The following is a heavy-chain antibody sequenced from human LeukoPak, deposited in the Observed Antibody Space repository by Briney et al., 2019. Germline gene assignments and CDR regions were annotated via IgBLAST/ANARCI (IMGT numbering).Heavy chain of an antibody. J-gene: IGHJ4*02. D-gene: IGHD1-26*01. V-gene: IGHV3-48*02. CDR3: ARPVGNHFDY. Sequence: HGGSLRLSCAASGFTFSIYSLNWVRQAPGKGLEWVSYISGDSSTIYYADSVKGRFTISRDNVKNLLYLQMNSLRDEDTAVYYCARPVGNHFDYWGQGTLVTVSS. CDR2: ISGDSSTI. CDR1: GFTFSIYS.